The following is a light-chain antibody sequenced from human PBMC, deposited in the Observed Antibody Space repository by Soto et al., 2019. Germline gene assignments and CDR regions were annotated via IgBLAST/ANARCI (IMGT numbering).Light chain of an antibody. Sequence: QSVRTQPASVSLSPRQSITISCTGTSSDVGGYDYVSWYQQHPGKAPKLMIYEVTNRPSGVSNRFSGSKSGNTASLTISGLQAEDEADYYCSSYTRSSIPVFGTGTKVTVL. V-gene: IGLV2-14*03. CDR3: SSYTRSSIPV. CDR1: SSDVGGYDY. CDR2: EVT. J-gene: IGLJ1*01.